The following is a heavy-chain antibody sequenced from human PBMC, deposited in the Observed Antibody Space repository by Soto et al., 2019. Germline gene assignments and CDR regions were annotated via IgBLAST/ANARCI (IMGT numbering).Heavy chain of an antibody. J-gene: IGHJ4*02. CDR3: ARASHPSPSTWLDY. CDR1: YV. Sequence: YVVSWVRNAPGQGLEWMGWISAYNGNTNYAQKLQGRVTMTTDTSTSTAYMELRSLRSDDTAVYYCARASHPSPSTWLDYWGQGTLLTVSS. D-gene: IGHD3-16*01. CDR2: ISAYNGNT. V-gene: IGHV1-18*01.